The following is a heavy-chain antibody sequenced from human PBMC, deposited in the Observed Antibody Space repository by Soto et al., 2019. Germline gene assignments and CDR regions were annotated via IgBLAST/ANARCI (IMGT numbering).Heavy chain of an antibody. CDR2: ISSSSSYI. V-gene: IGHV3-21*01. D-gene: IGHD4-17*01. CDR3: ARVLRYGDYFDY. J-gene: IGHJ4*02. Sequence: GGSLRLSCAASGFTFSSYSMNWVRQAPGKGLEWVSSISSSSSYIYYADSVKGRFTISRDNAKNSLYLQMNSLRAEDTAVYYCARVLRYGDYFDYWGQGTLVTVSS. CDR1: GFTFSSYS.